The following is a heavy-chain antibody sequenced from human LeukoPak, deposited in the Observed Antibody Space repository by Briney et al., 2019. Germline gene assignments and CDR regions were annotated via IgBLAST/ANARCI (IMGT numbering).Heavy chain of an antibody. CDR1: GGSFSGYY. V-gene: IGHV4-34*01. J-gene: IGHJ4*02. CDR2: INHSGST. Sequence: PSETLSLTCAVYGGSFSGYYWSWIRQPPGKGLEWIGEINHSGSTNYNPSLKSRVTISVDTSKNQFSLKLSSVTAADTAVYYCARLYYDSSGYYQFDYWGQGTLVTVSS. D-gene: IGHD3-22*01. CDR3: ARLYYDSSGYYQFDY.